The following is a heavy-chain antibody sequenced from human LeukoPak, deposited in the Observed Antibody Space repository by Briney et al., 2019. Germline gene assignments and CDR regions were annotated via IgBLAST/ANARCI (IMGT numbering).Heavy chain of an antibody. V-gene: IGHV3-21*01. CDR2: ISSSSSCI. CDR3: ATQRHPSDHLFDY. D-gene: IGHD1-1*01. Sequence: AGSLRLSCAASGFTFSSYSMNWVRQAPGKELEWGSSISSSSSCIYYADSVKGRFTISRDNAKNSLYLQMNSLRAEDTAVYYCATQRHPSDHLFDYWGQGTLVTVSS. CDR1: GFTFSSYS. J-gene: IGHJ4*02.